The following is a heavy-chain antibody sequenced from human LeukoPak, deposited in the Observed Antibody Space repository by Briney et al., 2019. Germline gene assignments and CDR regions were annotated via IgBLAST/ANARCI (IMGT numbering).Heavy chain of an antibody. V-gene: IGHV3-74*01. CDR3: ARLAWGATTYYFDY. J-gene: IGHJ4*02. Sequence: GGSLRLSCAASGFTFSSYWMHWVRQTPGKGLVWVSRINSDGSSTRYADSVKGRFTISRDNAKNSLYLQMNSLRAEDTAVYYCARLAWGATTYYFDYWGQGTLVTVSS. D-gene: IGHD1-26*01. CDR2: INSDGSST. CDR1: GFTFSSYW.